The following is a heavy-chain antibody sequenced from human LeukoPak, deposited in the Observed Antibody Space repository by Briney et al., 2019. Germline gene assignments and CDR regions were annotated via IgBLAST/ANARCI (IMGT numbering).Heavy chain of an antibody. V-gene: IGHV4-59*01. D-gene: IGHD5-18*01. CDR1: GGSISSYY. J-gene: IGHJ4*02. CDR2: IYYSGST. CDR3: AREARGYSYGERYFDY. Sequence: PSETLSLTCTVSGGSISSYYWSWLRQPPGKGLEGFGYIYYSGSTNYNPSLKSRVTISVDTSKNQFSLTLSSVTAADTAVYYCAREARGYSYGERYFDYWGQGTLVTVSS.